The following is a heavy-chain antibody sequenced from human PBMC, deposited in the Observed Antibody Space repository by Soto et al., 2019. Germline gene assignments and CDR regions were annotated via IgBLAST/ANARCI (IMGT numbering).Heavy chain of an antibody. J-gene: IGHJ4*02. V-gene: IGHV4-34*01. CDR1: GASFSPYR. CDR2: VNLSGNT. CDR3: ARSPTFYNYVWGNSTY. Sequence: SETLSLTCAIYGASFSPYRWSWIRQSPGKGLEWIGEVNLSGNTYYNPSFKTRATMSVDASKNQFSLKMGSLTAADTAIYYCARSPTFYNYVWGNSTYWGQGALVTVSS. D-gene: IGHD3-16*01.